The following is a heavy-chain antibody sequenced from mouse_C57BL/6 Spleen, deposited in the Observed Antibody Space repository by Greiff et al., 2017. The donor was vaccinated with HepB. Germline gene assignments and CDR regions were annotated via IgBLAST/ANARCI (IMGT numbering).Heavy chain of an antibody. J-gene: IGHJ3*01. Sequence: VQLQQSGPELVKPGASVKISCKASGYAFSSSWMNWVKQRPGKGLEWIGRIYPGDGDTNYNGKFKGKATLTADKPSSTAYMQLSSLTSEDSAVFFCARWSTTVVATPYWGQGTLVTVSA. CDR3: ARWSTTVVATPY. D-gene: IGHD1-1*01. CDR1: GYAFSSSW. CDR2: IYPGDGDT. V-gene: IGHV1-82*01.